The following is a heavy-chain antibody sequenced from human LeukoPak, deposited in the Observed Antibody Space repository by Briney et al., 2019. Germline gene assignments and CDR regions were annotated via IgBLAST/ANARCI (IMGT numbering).Heavy chain of an antibody. J-gene: IGHJ4*02. Sequence: GGPMKVSCKASGYTFTSDGINRVGQGTGQGPEGIGWGKPNNGKTGYAQKFQGRVTITRNTSISTAYMELSSLRSEDTAVYYCARGYGLRYVRGKTTKVLPTFLDYWGQGTLVTVSS. CDR2: GKPNNGKT. CDR3: ARGYGLRYVRGKTTKVLPTFLDY. CDR1: GYTFTSDG. V-gene: IGHV1-8*03. D-gene: IGHD1-14*01.